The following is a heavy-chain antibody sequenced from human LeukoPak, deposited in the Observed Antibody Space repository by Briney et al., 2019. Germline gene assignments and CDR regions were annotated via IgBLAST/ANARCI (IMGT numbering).Heavy chain of an antibody. CDR3: ASEGYCDSTSCYDFDY. D-gene: IGHD2-2*01. V-gene: IGHV3-11*04. Sequence: GGSLRLSCAASGFTFSDYYMNWIRQAPGKGLEWVSYISSSGSTIYYADSVKGRFTISRDNAKNSLYLQMNSLRAEDTAVYYCASEGYCDSTSCYDFDYWGQGTLVTVSS. CDR1: GFTFSDYY. CDR2: ISSSGSTI. J-gene: IGHJ4*02.